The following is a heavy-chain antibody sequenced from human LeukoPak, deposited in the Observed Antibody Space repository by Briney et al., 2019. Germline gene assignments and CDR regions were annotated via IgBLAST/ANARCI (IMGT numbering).Heavy chain of an antibody. CDR1: GGTFSSYA. V-gene: IGHV1-69*01. J-gene: IGHJ5*02. Sequence: SVKVSCKASGGTFSSYAISWVRQAPGQGLEWMGGIIPIFGTANYAQKFQGRVTITADESTSTAYMELRSLRSDDTAVYYCARVAAAGFHHNWFDPWGQGTLVTVSS. CDR2: IIPIFGTA. D-gene: IGHD6-13*01. CDR3: ARVAAAGFHHNWFDP.